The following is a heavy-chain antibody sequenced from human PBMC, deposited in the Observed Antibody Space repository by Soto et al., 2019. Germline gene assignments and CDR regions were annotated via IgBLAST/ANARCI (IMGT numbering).Heavy chain of an antibody. CDR2: INPNSGGT. CDR1: GYTFTGYY. D-gene: IGHD5-12*01. CDR3: AREGVDIVATINWNYYYGMDV. V-gene: IGHV1-2*04. Sequence: EASVKVSCKASGYTFTGYYMHWVRQAPGQGLEWMGWINPNSGGTNYAQKFQGWVTMTRDTSISTAYMELSRLRSDDTAVYYCAREGVDIVATINWNYYYGMDVWGQGTTVTVSS. J-gene: IGHJ6*02.